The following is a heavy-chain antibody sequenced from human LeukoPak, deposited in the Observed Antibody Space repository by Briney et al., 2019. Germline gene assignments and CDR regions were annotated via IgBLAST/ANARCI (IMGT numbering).Heavy chain of an antibody. Sequence: SETLSLTCTVSGGSISSSSYYWGWIRQPPGKGLEWIGSIYYSGSTYYNPSLKSRVTISVDTSKNQFSLKLSSVTAADTAVYYCARDEDYDSSGSGSWGQGTLVTVPS. V-gene: IGHV4-39*02. J-gene: IGHJ5*02. CDR1: GGSISSSSYY. CDR3: ARDEDYDSSGSGS. D-gene: IGHD3-22*01. CDR2: IYYSGST.